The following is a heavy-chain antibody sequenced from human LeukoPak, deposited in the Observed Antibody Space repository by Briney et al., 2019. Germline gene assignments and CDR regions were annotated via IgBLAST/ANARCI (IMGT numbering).Heavy chain of an antibody. D-gene: IGHD6-13*01. CDR2: ISGSGGST. Sequence: PGGSLRLSCAASGFTFSIYAMSWVRQAPGKGLEWVSGISGSGGSTYYADSVKGRFTISRDNSKNTLYLQMNSLRAEDTAVYYCAKEKGSSSLGRFDPWGQGTLVTVSS. J-gene: IGHJ5*02. V-gene: IGHV3-23*01. CDR1: GFTFSIYA. CDR3: AKEKGSSSLGRFDP.